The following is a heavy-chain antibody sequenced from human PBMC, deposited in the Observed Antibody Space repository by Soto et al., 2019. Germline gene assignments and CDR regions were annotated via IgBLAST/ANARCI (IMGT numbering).Heavy chain of an antibody. CDR1: GITFSDYY. Sequence: PGGSLRLSCAASGITFSDYYMSWIRQAPGKGLEWVAYISSSGGIKYYADSVKGRFTISRDNAKSSLYLQMNSLRAEDTAVYYCARDYYAEKYFDYWGQGTLVTVSS. CDR3: ARDYYAEKYFDY. J-gene: IGHJ4*02. D-gene: IGHD3-22*01. V-gene: IGHV3-11*01. CDR2: ISSSGGIK.